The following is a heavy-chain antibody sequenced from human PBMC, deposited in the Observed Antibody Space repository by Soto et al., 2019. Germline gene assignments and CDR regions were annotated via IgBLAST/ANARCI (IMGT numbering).Heavy chain of an antibody. CDR3: ASALVITGTTYGMDV. Sequence: GESLKISCTGSGYSFTSYWIGWVRQMPGKGLEWMGLIYPGDSDTRYSPSFQGQVTISADKSISTAYLQWSSLKASDTAMYYCASALVITGTTYGMDVWGQGTTVTVSS. J-gene: IGHJ6*02. V-gene: IGHV5-51*01. CDR1: GYSFTSYW. D-gene: IGHD1-7*01. CDR2: IYPGDSDT.